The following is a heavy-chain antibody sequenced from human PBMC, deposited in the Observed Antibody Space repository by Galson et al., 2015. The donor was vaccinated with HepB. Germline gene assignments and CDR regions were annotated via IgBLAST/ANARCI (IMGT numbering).Heavy chain of an antibody. J-gene: IGHJ5*02. Sequence: SLRLSCAASGFTFSSYGMHWVRQAPGKGLEWVAVISDDGSNKYYADSVKGRFTISRDNSKNTLYLQMNSLRAEDTAVYYCAKGLFYYYDTSGQSREWFDPWGQGTLVTVSS. D-gene: IGHD3-22*01. CDR2: ISDDGSNK. CDR3: AKGLFYYYDTSGQSREWFDP. CDR1: GFTFSSYG. V-gene: IGHV3-30*18.